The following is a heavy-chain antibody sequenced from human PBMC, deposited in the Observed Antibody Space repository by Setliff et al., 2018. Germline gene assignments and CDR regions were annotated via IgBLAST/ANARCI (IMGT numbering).Heavy chain of an antibody. CDR1: GGSISSSSYY. D-gene: IGHD6-13*01. V-gene: IGHV4-39*01. Sequence: SETLSLTCTVSGGSISSSSYYWGWIRQPPGKGLEWIGSIYYGGSTYYNPSLKSRVTISVDTSKNQFSLKLSSVTAADTAVYYCARRRLYSSSWFEGAFDIWGQGTMVTVSS. J-gene: IGHJ3*02. CDR2: IYYGGST. CDR3: ARRRLYSSSWFEGAFDI.